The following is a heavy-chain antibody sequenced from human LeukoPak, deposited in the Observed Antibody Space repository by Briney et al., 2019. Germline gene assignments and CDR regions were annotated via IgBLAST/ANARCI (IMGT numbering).Heavy chain of an antibody. CDR1: GLTFSSYA. Sequence: GGSLRLSCAASGLTFSSYAMHWVRQVPGKGLEWVAVISYDGSNKYYADSVKGRFTISRDNSKNTLYLQMNSLRAEDTAVYYCARAQDYRLVPFDYWGQGTLVTVSS. CDR3: ARAQDYRLVPFDY. CDR2: ISYDGSNK. J-gene: IGHJ4*02. V-gene: IGHV3-30-3*01. D-gene: IGHD3-9*01.